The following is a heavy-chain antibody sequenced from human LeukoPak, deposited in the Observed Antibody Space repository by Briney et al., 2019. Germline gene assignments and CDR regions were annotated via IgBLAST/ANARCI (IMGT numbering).Heavy chain of an antibody. CDR3: AKARIAAAGTGAFDV. D-gene: IGHD6-13*01. V-gene: IGHV3-23*01. CDR1: GFTFSSYA. J-gene: IGHJ3*01. CDR2: FSATDGSA. Sequence: GGSLRLSCAASGFTFSSYAMNWVRQAPGKGLEWVSAFSATDGSAQYAESVRGRFTISRDNSKNSLYLQMNSLRDEDTAVYFCAKARIAAAGTGAFDVWGQGTMVTVSS.